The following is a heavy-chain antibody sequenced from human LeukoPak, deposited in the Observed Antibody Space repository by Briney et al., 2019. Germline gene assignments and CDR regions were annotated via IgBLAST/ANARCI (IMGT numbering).Heavy chain of an antibody. D-gene: IGHD2-2*01. CDR1: GFTFSSYA. CDR3: AKDMGYCSSATCYGLDY. J-gene: IGHJ4*02. Sequence: PGGSLRLSCAASGFTFSSYAMSWVRQAPGKGLEWVSTVSGGGGTTYYADSVKGRFTISRDNSKNTLFLQTNSLRAEDTAIYYCAKDMGYCSSATCYGLDYWGQGTLVTVSS. V-gene: IGHV3-23*01. CDR2: VSGGGGTT.